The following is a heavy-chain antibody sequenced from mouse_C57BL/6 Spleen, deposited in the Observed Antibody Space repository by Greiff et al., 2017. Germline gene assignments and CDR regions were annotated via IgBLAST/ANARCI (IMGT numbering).Heavy chain of an antibody. Sequence: VQLQQSGPELVKPGASVKIPCKASGYTFTDYNMDWVKQSPGKSLEWIGDINPNNGGTIYNQKFKGKATLTVDKSSSTAYMELRSLNSEDTAVYYCARGLSYCGSKGDYAMDYWGQGALVTVSS. CDR3: ARGLSYCGSKGDYAMDY. CDR1: GYTFTDYN. CDR2: INPNNGGT. D-gene: IGHD1-1*01. V-gene: IGHV1-18*01. J-gene: IGHJ4*01.